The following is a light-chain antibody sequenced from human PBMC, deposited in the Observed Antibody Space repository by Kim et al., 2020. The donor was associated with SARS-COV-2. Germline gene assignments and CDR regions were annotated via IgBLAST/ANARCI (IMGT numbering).Light chain of an antibody. CDR1: QSVTSNY. V-gene: IGKV3-20*01. Sequence: EIVLTQSPGPLSLSPGERATLSCRASQSVTSNYLAWYQHKPGQAPRLLIYGASSRATGIPDRFSGSGSGTDFTLTITRLEPEDFAVYYCHQYVGSPWTFGQGTKVEIK. CDR3: HQYVGSPWT. CDR2: GAS. J-gene: IGKJ1*01.